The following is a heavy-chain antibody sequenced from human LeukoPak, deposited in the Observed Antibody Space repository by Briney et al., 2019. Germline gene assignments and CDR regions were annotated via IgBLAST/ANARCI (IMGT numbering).Heavy chain of an antibody. CDR2: IDWDDDK. V-gene: IGHV2-70*11. Sequence: SGPTLSNPTPTLTLTCTFFGFLLSTSGRWVRWIRQPPGKALEWFARIDWDDDKYYSTSLKTRLTISKGTSKNQVVLTMTNMDPVDTATYYCARGRWYVDYWGQGTLVTVSS. CDR3: ARGRWYVDY. D-gene: IGHD6-13*01. J-gene: IGHJ4*02. CDR1: GFLLSTSGRW.